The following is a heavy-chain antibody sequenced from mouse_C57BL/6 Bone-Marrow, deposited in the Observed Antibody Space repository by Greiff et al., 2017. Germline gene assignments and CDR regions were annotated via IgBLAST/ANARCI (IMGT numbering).Heavy chain of an antibody. CDR1: GYAFTNYL. D-gene: IGHD1-1*01. J-gene: IGHJ2*01. V-gene: IGHV1-54*01. CDR2: INPGSGGT. Sequence: VQLQQSGAELVRPGTSVKVSCKASGYAFTNYLIEWVKQRPGQGLEWIGVINPGSGGTNYNEKFKGKATLTADKSSSTAYMQLSSLTSEYSAVYFCATHYYYGSSYEDYWGQGTTLTVSS. CDR3: ATHYYYGSSYEDY.